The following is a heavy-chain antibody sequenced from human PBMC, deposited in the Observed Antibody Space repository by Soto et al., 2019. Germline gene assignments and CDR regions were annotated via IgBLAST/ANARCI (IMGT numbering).Heavy chain of an antibody. CDR2: IYYSGST. V-gene: IGHV4-30-4*01. J-gene: IGHJ5*02. CDR1: GGSISSGDYY. CDR3: ARVDLNYDILTGYYMYNWFDP. D-gene: IGHD3-9*01. Sequence: SETLSLTCTVSGGSISSGDYYWSWIRQPPGKGLEWIGYIYYSGSTYYNPSLKSRVTISVDTSKNQFSLKLSSVTAADTAVYYCARVDLNYDILTGYYMYNWFDPWGQGTLVTVSS.